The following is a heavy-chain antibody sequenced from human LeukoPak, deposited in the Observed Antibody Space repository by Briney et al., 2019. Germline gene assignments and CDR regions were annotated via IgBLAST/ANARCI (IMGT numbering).Heavy chain of an antibody. D-gene: IGHD3-22*01. Sequence: ASVKVSCKASGGTFSNFALSWVRQAPGQGLEWVGRVLPLFGTANYAQKFQGRVTIIADKSTSTGYMELSSLRSEDTAVYYCAGLKVDYSGSAGYYYLDYWGQGTLVTVSS. CDR3: AGLKVDYSGSAGYYYLDY. V-gene: IGHV1-69*06. CDR2: VLPLFGTA. J-gene: IGHJ4*02. CDR1: GGTFSNFA.